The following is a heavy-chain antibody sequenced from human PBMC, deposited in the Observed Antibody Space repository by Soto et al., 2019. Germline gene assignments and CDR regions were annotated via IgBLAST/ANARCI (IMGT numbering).Heavy chain of an antibody. CDR3: ARGWGEAFDY. Sequence: SETLSLTCTVSGGSISGYYWSWIRQPPGKGLEWIGYISYSGSTNYNPSLKSRLTISLDTSKNQFSLKLSAVTAADTAVYYCARGWGEAFDYWGQGTLVTVSS. J-gene: IGHJ4*02. CDR1: GGSISGYY. CDR2: ISYSGST. D-gene: IGHD3-16*01. V-gene: IGHV4-59*01.